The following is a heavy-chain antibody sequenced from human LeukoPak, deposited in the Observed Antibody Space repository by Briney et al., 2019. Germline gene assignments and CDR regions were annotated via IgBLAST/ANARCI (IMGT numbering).Heavy chain of an antibody. Sequence: KPSETLSLTCSVSGGSISSGAYYWSWIRQPPGKGLEWIVYIYYSGSTYYNPSLKSRVTISVDTSKNHFSLKLSSVTAADTAVYYCARHLPQSSGSNRGFDYWGQGTLVTVSS. D-gene: IGHD6-19*01. CDR1: GGSISSGAYY. CDR3: ARHLPQSSGSNRGFDY. J-gene: IGHJ4*02. V-gene: IGHV4-30-4*01. CDR2: IYYSGST.